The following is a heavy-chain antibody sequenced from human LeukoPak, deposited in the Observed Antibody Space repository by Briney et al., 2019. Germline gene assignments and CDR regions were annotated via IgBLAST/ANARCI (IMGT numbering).Heavy chain of an antibody. Sequence: GESLKISCKGSGYSFTTYWIGWVRQMPGKGLEWMRVIYPGDSDTRYSPPFQGQVTISADKSSSTAYLQWSSLKASDTAMYYCARAYYDGSGYYSLYFDYWGQGTLVTVSS. CDR2: IYPGDSDT. J-gene: IGHJ4*02. CDR3: ARAYYDGSGYYSLYFDY. V-gene: IGHV5-51*01. D-gene: IGHD3-22*01. CDR1: GYSFTTYW.